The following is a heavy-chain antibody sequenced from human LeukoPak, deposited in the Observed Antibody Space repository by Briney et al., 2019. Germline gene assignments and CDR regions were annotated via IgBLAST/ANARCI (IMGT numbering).Heavy chain of an antibody. D-gene: IGHD2-2*01. Sequence: ASVKVSCKASGYTFTSYGISWVRQAPGQGLEWMGWISAYNGNTNYAQKLQGRVTMTTDTSTSTAYMELRSLRSGDTAVYYCARGYLSDIVVVPAAFDYWGQGTLVTVSS. V-gene: IGHV1-18*01. CDR2: ISAYNGNT. CDR1: GYTFTSYG. J-gene: IGHJ4*02. CDR3: ARGYLSDIVVVPAAFDY.